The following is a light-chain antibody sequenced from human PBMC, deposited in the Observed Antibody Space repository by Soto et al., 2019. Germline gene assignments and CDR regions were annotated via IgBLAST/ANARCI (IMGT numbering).Light chain of an antibody. CDR2: DVS. V-gene: IGLV2-14*01. J-gene: IGLJ2*01. Sequence: QSALTQPASVSGSPGQSITISCTGTSSDVGGYNYVSWYQQQPGKAPKLMIYDVSNRPSGVSNRFSGSKSGNTASLTISGLQAEDEANYYCSSYTSSSTLDVVFGGGTKRTV. CDR1: SSDVGGYNY. CDR3: SSYTSSSTLDVV.